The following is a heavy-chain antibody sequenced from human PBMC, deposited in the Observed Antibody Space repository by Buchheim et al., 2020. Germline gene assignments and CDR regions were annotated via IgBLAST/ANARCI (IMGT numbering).Heavy chain of an antibody. CDR3: ARDEDSGGSYGMDV. CDR1: GFTFSSYG. V-gene: IGHV3-33*01. Sequence: QVQLVESGGGVVQPGRSLRLSCAASGFTFSSYGMHWVRQAPGKGLEWVAVIWYDGSNKYYADSVKGRLTISRDNSKNKLYLQMNSLRAEDTAVYYCARDEDSGGSYGMDVWGQGTT. CDR2: IWYDGSNK. J-gene: IGHJ6*02. D-gene: IGHD2-15*01.